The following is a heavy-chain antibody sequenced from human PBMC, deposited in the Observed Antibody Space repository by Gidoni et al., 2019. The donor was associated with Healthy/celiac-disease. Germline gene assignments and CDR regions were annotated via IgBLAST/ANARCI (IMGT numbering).Heavy chain of an antibody. D-gene: IGHD6-19*01. CDR3: ASLAVAGTTHFDY. CDR2: IYYSGST. J-gene: IGHJ4*02. V-gene: IGHV4-59*01. Sequence: QVQLQESGPGLVKPSETLSLTCTVSGGSISSYYWSWIRQPPGKGLEWIGYIYYSGSTNYNPSLKSRVTISVDTSKNQFSLKLSSVTAADTAVYYCASLAVAGTTHFDYWGQGTLVTVSS. CDR1: GGSISSYY.